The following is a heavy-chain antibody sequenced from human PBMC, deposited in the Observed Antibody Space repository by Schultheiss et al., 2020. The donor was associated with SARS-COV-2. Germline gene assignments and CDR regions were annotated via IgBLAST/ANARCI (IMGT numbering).Heavy chain of an antibody. J-gene: IGHJ5*02. D-gene: IGHD4-17*01. CDR3: ARDRTPTVTLPFDP. V-gene: IGHV3-21*01. CDR2: ISSSSSYI. Sequence: GGSLRLSCTASGFTFGDYAMSWFRQAPGKGLEWVSSISSSSSYIYYADSVKGRFTISRDNSKNTLYLQMNSLRAEDTAVYYCARDRTPTVTLPFDPWGQGTLVTVSS. CDR1: GFTFGDYA.